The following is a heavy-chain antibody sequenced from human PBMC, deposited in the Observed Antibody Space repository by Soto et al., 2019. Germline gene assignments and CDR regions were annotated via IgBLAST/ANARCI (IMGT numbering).Heavy chain of an antibody. V-gene: IGHV3-23*01. CDR2: ISASGGTT. Sequence: GGSLRLSCVDSGFTFSSYAMRWVRQAPGKGLEWVSSISASGGTTHDADSVKGRFTISRDNSKNTLYLQMNSLRVEDTAVYYWAKDLRVADEGAYSGNCEVATYYFDYWGQGTLVTVSS. J-gene: IGHJ4*02. D-gene: IGHD5-12*01. CDR3: AKDLRVADEGAYSGNCEVATYYFDY. CDR1: GFTFSSYA.